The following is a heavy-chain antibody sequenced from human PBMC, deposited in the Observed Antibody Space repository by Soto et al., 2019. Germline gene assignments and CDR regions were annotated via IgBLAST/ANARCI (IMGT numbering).Heavy chain of an antibody. D-gene: IGHD4-17*01. V-gene: IGHV1-18*04. CDR2: ISDYNGNT. CDR3: ARAYYGDSNWFYH. J-gene: IGHJ5*01. CDR1: GYTFTSYG. Sequence: QVQLVQSGAEVKKPGATVTVSCKSSGYTFTSYGISWERQAPGQGLERMGWISDYNGNTNYSQKLQGRVTMTPDTSTSTAYMELRSRRSDDTAGYYCARAYYGDSNWFYHWGQRTLVSVSS.